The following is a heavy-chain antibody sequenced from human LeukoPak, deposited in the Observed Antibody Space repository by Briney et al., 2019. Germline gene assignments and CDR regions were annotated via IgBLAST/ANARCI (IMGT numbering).Heavy chain of an antibody. D-gene: IGHD6-19*01. Sequence: SGTLSLTCSVSGGSVRSYYWSWIRQFAGKELQWIGYIHTSGSTDYNPSLKSRVTISVDRSRNLIFLNLRSVTAADTAVYYCAGGPAWAGTAFDFWGQGSRVTVSS. CDR2: IHTSGST. CDR3: AGGPAWAGTAFDF. V-gene: IGHV4-4*09. CDR1: GGSVRSYY. J-gene: IGHJ4*02.